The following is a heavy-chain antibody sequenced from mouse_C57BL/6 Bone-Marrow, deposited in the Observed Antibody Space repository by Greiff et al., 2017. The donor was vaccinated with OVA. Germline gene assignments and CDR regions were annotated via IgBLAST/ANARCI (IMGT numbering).Heavy chain of an antibody. CDR2: IYPGDGDT. J-gene: IGHJ3*01. CDR1: GYAFSSSW. V-gene: IGHV1-82*01. CDR3: ARHSSGYGFAY. Sequence: QVQLQQSGPELVKPGASVKISCKASGYAFSSSWMNWVKQRPGKGLEWIGRIYPGDGDTNYNGKFKGKATLPADNSSSTAYMQLSSLTSEDSAVYFCARHSSGYGFAYWGQGTLVTVSA. D-gene: IGHD3-2*02.